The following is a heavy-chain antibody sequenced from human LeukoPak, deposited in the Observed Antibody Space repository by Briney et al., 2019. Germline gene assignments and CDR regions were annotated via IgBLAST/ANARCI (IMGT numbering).Heavy chain of an antibody. D-gene: IGHD5-24*01. CDR2: MYHNGST. CDR3: ARHPSGRMWLQQGGWFDP. Sequence: SETLSLTCTVSGGSISSISYYWGWIRQPPGKGLEWIGSMYHNGSTYYNPSLKSRVTISVDTSKNQFSLKLTSVTAADTAVYYCARHPSGRMWLQQGGWFDPWGQGTWSPSPQ. V-gene: IGHV4-39*01. J-gene: IGHJ5*02. CDR1: GGSISSISYY.